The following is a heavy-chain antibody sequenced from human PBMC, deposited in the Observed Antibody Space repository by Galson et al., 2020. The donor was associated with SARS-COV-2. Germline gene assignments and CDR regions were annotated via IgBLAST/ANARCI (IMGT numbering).Heavy chain of an antibody. Sequence: GGSLRLSCAASGFTFSSYSMNWVRQAPGKGLEWLSYISSSGINIYYADSVKGRFTISRDNGQNSLHLQMNSLREEDTAVYYCTRDRYGDYLVDFWGQGTLVTVAS. V-gene: IGHV3-48*02. CDR2: ISSSGINI. J-gene: IGHJ4*02. CDR1: GFTFSSYS. D-gene: IGHD4-17*01. CDR3: TRDRYGDYLVDF.